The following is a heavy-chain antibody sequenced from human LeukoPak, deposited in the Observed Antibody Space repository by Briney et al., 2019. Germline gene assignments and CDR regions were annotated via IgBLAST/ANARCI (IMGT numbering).Heavy chain of an antibody. D-gene: IGHD3-10*01. CDR2: IYASGST. CDR3: ARDLHGSGTWDWFDP. J-gene: IGHJ5*02. Sequence: SETLSLTCTVSGGPISSYYWSWIRQPPGKGLEWIGRIYASGSTNYNPSLTSRVTMSVDTSKNQFSLKLSSVTAADTAVYYCARDLHGSGTWDWFDPWGQGTLVTVSS. V-gene: IGHV4-4*07. CDR1: GGPISSYY.